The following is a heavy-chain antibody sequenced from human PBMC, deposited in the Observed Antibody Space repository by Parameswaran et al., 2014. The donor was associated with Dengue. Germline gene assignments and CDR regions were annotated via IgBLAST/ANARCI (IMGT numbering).Heavy chain of an antibody. J-gene: IGHJ3*02. CDR2: INPSGGST. Sequence: WVRQAPGQGLEWMGIINPSGGSTSYAQKFQGRVTMTRDTSTSTVYMELSSLRSEDTAVYYCARDEDCTGGVCYTGGGAFDIWGQGTMVTVSS. CDR3: ARDEDCTGGVCYTGGGAFDI. D-gene: IGHD2-8*02. V-gene: IGHV1-46*01.